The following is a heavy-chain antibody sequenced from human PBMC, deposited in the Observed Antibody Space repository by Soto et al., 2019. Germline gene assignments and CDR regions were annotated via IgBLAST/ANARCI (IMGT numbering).Heavy chain of an antibody. CDR2: INPNSGGT. Sequence: ASVKGSCKASGYTFTGYYMHWVRQAPGQGLEWMGWINPNSGGTNYAQKFQGWVTMTRDTSISTAYMELSRLRSDDTAVYYCARDFGVALKGPFDYWGQGTLVTSPQ. V-gene: IGHV1-2*04. CDR1: GYTFTGYY. J-gene: IGHJ4*02. CDR3: ARDFGVALKGPFDY. D-gene: IGHD3-3*01.